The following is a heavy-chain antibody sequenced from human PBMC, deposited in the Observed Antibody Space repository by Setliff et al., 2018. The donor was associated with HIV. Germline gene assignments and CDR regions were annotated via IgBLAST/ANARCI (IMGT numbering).Heavy chain of an antibody. CDR2: INPKTGGT. J-gene: IGHJ3*01. CDR3: ARPRVFDSFDV. Sequence: GASVKVSCKASGYTFIDYYIHWVRQAPGQGLEWMGWINPKTGGTSFAKKFQDRVTMSRDTSISTAYLEIPRLTSDDAAVYYCARPRVFDSFDVWGQGTMVTVSS. V-gene: IGHV1-2*02. CDR1: GYTFIDYY.